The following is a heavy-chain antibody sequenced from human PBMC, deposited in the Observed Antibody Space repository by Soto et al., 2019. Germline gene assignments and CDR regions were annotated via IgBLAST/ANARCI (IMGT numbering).Heavy chain of an antibody. V-gene: IGHV4-61*01. Sequence: QVQLQESGPGLVKPSETLSLTCTASGGSVSSGSYYWSWIRQPPGKGLEWIGYIYYSGSTNYNPSLKSRVTISVDTSKNQFSLKLSSVTAADTAVYYCAREYSSSSLGWFDPWGQGTLVTVSS. CDR1: GGSVSSGSYY. CDR3: AREYSSSSLGWFDP. CDR2: IYYSGST. D-gene: IGHD6-6*01. J-gene: IGHJ5*02.